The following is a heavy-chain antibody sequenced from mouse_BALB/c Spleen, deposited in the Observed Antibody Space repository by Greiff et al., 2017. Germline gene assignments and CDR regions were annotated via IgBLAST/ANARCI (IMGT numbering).Heavy chain of an antibody. D-gene: IGHD2-1*01. CDR1: GFSLTSYG. V-gene: IGHV2-9*02. J-gene: IGHJ2*01. CDR2: IWAGGST. CDR3: AREGGNYYFDY. Sequence: QVQLKESGPGLVAPSQSLSITCTVSGFSLTSYGVHWVRQPPGKGLEWLGVIWAGGSTNYNSALMSRLSISKDNSKSQVFLKMNSLQTDDTAMYYCAREGGNYYFDYWGQGTTLTVSS.